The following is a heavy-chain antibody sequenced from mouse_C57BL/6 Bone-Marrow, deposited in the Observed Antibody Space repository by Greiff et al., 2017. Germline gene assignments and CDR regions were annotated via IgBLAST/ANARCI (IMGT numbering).Heavy chain of an antibody. CDR3: ARKRFFYAMDY. CDR1: GYTFTDYY. V-gene: IGHV1-26*01. J-gene: IGHJ4*01. CDR2: INPNNGGT. Sequence: EVQLQQSGPELVKPGASVKISCKASGYTFTDYYMNWVKQSHGKSLEWIGDINPNNGGTSYNQKFKGKATLTVDKSSSPAYRELRSLPSDDSAVYCCARKRFFYAMDYWGQGTSVTVSS.